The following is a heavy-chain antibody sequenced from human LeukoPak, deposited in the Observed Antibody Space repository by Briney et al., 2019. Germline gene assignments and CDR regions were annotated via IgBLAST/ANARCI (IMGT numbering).Heavy chain of an antibody. J-gene: IGHJ4*02. V-gene: IGHV3-23*01. CDR3: AMGGGEKYSYALY. CDR2: ISGSGGST. CDR1: GFTFSSYA. Sequence: GGSLRLSCAASGFTFSSYAMSWGPQAPGKGLEWVSAISGSGGSTYYADSVKGRFTISRDNSKNTLYLQMNSLRAEDTAVYYCAMGGGEKYSYALYWGQGTLVTVSS. D-gene: IGHD5-18*01.